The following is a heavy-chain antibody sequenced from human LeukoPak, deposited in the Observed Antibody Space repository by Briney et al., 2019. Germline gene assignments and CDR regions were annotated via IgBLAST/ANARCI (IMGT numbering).Heavy chain of an antibody. V-gene: IGHV4-59*01. CDR3: ARDYYDSSGYPGGYFDY. CDR1: GGSISSYY. Sequence: SETLSLTCTVSGGSISSYYWSWIRQPPGKGLEWIGYIYYSGSTNYNPSLKSRVTISVDTSKNQFSLKLSSVTAADTAVYYCARDYYDSSGYPGGYFDYWGQGTLVTVSS. CDR2: IYYSGST. J-gene: IGHJ4*02. D-gene: IGHD3-22*01.